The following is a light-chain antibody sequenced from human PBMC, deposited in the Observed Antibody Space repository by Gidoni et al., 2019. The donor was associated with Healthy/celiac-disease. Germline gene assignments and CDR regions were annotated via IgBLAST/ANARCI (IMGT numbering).Light chain of an antibody. CDR2: DVS. Sequence: QAARTQPAYVYGSPGQAITISCTGTSRNVGCYNYVSWYPQPPVKAPKLLIYDVSNRPSGVSNRFSCSTSGNTSSLTISRLQAEDAADYSCCSYTSSSTLVFGGGTKLTVL. J-gene: IGLJ2*01. CDR3: CSYTSSSTLV. V-gene: IGLV2-14*03. CDR1: SRNVGCYNY.